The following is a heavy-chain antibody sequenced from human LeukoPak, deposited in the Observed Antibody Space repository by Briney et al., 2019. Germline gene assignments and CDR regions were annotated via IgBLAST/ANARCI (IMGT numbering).Heavy chain of an antibody. J-gene: IGHJ4*02. CDR3: ANGGRSVVVPPFDY. Sequence: GGSLRLSCAASGFTFSSYGMHWVRRAPGKGLEWVAVISYDGSNKYYADSVKGRFTISRDNSRNTLYLQMNSLRAEDTAVYYCANGGRSVVVPPFDYWGQGTLVTVSS. CDR2: ISYDGSNK. D-gene: IGHD2-2*01. CDR1: GFTFSSYG. V-gene: IGHV3-30*18.